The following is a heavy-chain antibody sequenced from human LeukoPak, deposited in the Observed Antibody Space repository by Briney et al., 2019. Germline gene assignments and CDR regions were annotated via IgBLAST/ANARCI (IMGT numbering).Heavy chain of an antibody. J-gene: IGHJ6*03. D-gene: IGHD3-10*01. V-gene: IGHV4-4*07. CDR3: ARVGSGSYFGYYYYYMDV. CDR2: IYTSGST. Sequence: SETLSLTCTVSGGSISSYYWSWIRQPAGKGLEWIGRIYTSGSTNYNPSLKSRVTMSVDTSKKQFSLKLNSVTAADTAVYYCARVGSGSYFGYYYYYMDVWGKGTTVTISS. CDR1: GGSISSYY.